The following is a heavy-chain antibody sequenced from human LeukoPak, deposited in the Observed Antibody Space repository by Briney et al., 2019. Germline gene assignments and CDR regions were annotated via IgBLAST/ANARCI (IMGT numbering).Heavy chain of an antibody. J-gene: IGHJ4*02. CDR1: GFTVNNNY. Sequence: GGSLRLSCAASGFTVNNNYMNWVRQAPGKGLEWVASIKHNGGEKYYVDSVKGRFTISRDNAKNSLYLEMSSLRVEDTAVYYCARDRGWRTSGYYLYHFDYWGQGTLVTFAS. V-gene: IGHV3-7*01. CDR2: IKHNGGEK. CDR3: ARDRGWRTSGYYLYHFDY. D-gene: IGHD3-22*01.